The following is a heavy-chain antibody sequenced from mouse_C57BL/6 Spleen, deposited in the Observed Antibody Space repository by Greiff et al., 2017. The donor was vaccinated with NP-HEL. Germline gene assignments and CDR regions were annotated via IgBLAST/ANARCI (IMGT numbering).Heavy chain of an antibody. CDR2: IHPNSGST. Sequence: VQLQQPGAELVKPGASVKLSCKASGYTFTSYWMHWVKQRPGQGLEWIGMIHPNSGSTNYNEKFKSKATLTVDKSSSTAYMQLSSLTSEDSAVYYCARDTVVASGAMDYWGQGTSVTVSS. CDR3: ARDTVVASGAMDY. J-gene: IGHJ4*01. CDR1: GYTFTSYW. V-gene: IGHV1-64*01. D-gene: IGHD1-1*01.